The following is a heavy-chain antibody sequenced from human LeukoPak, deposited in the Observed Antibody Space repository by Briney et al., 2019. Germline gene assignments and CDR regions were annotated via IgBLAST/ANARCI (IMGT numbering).Heavy chain of an antibody. D-gene: IGHD3-3*01. CDR1: GFTVNNNY. V-gene: IGHV3-23*01. J-gene: IGHJ4*02. CDR3: AKDLFGRVVTPYYFDY. Sequence: GGSLRLSCAASGFTVNNNYMTWVRQAPGKGLEWVSAISGSGGSTYYADSVKGRFTISRGNSKNTLYLQMNSLRAEDTAVYYCAKDLFGRVVTPYYFDYWGQGTLVTVSS. CDR2: ISGSGGST.